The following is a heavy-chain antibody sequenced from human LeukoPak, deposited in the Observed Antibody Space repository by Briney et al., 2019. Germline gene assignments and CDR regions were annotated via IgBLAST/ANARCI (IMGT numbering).Heavy chain of an antibody. Sequence: GGSLRLSCAASGFTFDDYAMHWVRQAPGKGLVWVSLISGDGGSTYYADSVKDRFTISRDNSKNSLYLQMNSLRTEDTALYYCAKDRWAGSSGSYSYWGQGTLVTVSS. CDR3: AKDRWAGSSGSYSY. V-gene: IGHV3-43*02. CDR2: ISGDGGST. J-gene: IGHJ4*02. CDR1: GFTFDDYA. D-gene: IGHD3-10*01.